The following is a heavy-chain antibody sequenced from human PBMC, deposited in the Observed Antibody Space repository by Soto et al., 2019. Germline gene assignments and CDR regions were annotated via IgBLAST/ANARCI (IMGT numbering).Heavy chain of an antibody. CDR2: ITASSDTI. V-gene: IGHV3-48*02. CDR1: GFTFSAYS. D-gene: IGHD2-8*01. CDR3: ARDNGMAGSFDP. J-gene: IGHJ5*02. Sequence: AGGSLRLSCAASGFTFSAYSMNWARQAPGKGLEWISYITASSDTIFYADSVKGRFTISRDNAKNSLYLQMHSLRDEDTAVYYCARDNGMAGSFDPWGQGTLVTVSS.